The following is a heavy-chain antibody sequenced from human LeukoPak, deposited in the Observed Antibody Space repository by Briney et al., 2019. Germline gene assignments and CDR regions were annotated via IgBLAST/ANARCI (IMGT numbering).Heavy chain of an antibody. CDR1: GFTFSSYA. CDR2: ISGSGGST. CDR3: AKAVAGYYFDY. D-gene: IGHD6-19*01. Sequence: GGSLRLSCAASGFTFSSYAMRWVRQAPGKGLEWVSGISGSGGSTYYADSVKGRFTISRDNSKNTLYLQMNSLRAEDTAVYYCAKAVAGYYFDYWGQGTLVTVSS. V-gene: IGHV3-23*01. J-gene: IGHJ4*02.